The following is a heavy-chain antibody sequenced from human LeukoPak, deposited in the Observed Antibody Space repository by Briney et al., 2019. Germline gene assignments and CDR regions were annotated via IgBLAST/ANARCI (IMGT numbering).Heavy chain of an antibody. Sequence: SETLSLTRSVSGGSISSSSYYWGWIRQPPGKGLEWIGSIYYSGSTYYNPSLKSRVTISVDTSKNQFSLKLSSVTAADTAVYYCARRMITFGGNDYWGQGTLVTVSS. V-gene: IGHV4-39*01. CDR3: ARRMITFGGNDY. CDR1: GGSISSSSYY. D-gene: IGHD3-16*01. CDR2: IYYSGST. J-gene: IGHJ4*02.